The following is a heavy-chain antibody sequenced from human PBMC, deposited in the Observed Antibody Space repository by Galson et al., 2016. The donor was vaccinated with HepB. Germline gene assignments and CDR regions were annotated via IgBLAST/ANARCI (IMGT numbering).Heavy chain of an antibody. CDR1: GFTFSNFA. Sequence: SLRLSCAASGFTFSNFAMSWVRQAPGKGLGWVSGISSNGNDIYYSDSVRGRFATSRDNPKNTLYLQMNNLRAEDTAIFYCAKGLWSTGLAIHWHPPDSWGQGILVTVSS. CDR2: ISSNGNDI. J-gene: IGHJ4*02. CDR3: AKGLWSTGLAIHWHPPDS. V-gene: IGHV3-23*01. D-gene: IGHD3-3*01.